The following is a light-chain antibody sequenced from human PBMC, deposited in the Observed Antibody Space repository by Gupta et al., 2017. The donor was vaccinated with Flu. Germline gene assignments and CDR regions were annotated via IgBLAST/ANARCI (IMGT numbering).Light chain of an antibody. CDR2: SNN. J-gene: IGLJ3*02. Sequence: QSVLTQPPSASGTPGQRVTISCSGISPNIGSNTVNWYQQLPGTAPKLLIYSNNQRPSGVPDRFSGSKSGTSASLAISGLQADDEADYYCAAWDDSLNGRVFGGGTKLTVL. V-gene: IGLV1-44*01. CDR3: AAWDDSLNGRV. CDR1: SPNIGSNT.